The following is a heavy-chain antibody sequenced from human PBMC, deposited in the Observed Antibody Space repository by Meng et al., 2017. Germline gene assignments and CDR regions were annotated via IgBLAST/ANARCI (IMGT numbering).Heavy chain of an antibody. CDR1: GYSISSGYY. D-gene: IGHD3-22*01. CDR2: IYHSGST. J-gene: IGHJ4*02. V-gene: IGHV4-38-2*02. Sequence: SETLSLTCTVSGYSISSGYYWGWIRQPPGKGLEWIGSIYHSGSTYYNPPLKSRVTISVDTSKNQFSLKLSSVTAADTAVYYCARESRPLVPMIVVVHFDYWGQGTLVTVSS. CDR3: ARESRPLVPMIVVVHFDY.